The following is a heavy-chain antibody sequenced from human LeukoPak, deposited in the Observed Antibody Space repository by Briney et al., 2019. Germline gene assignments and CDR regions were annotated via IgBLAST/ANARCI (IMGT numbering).Heavy chain of an antibody. J-gene: IGHJ3*02. D-gene: IGHD3-22*01. CDR2: IYPDDSDT. CDR1: GYSFTTYW. CDR3: ARLRITMIRPDVFDI. Sequence: GESLKISRKGSGYSFTTYWIGWVRQMPGKGLEWMGIIYPDDSDTRYSPSFQGQVSISVDKSISTAYLQWSSLKASDTAIYYCARLRITMIRPDVFDIWGQGTMVTVSS. V-gene: IGHV5-51*01.